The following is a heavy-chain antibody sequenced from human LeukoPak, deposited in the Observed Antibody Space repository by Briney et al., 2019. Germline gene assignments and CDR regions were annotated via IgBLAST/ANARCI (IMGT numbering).Heavy chain of an antibody. V-gene: IGHV4-59*08. CDR1: GGSISSYY. Sequence: SETLSLTCTVSGGSISSYYWSWIRDPPGKGVEWIGDFYYSGSTTYNPSLKSRVTISVDTSKNLFSLKLSSVTATDTAIYYCARHKYTSSWHFDTWGQGTLVTVSS. J-gene: IGHJ5*02. CDR3: ARHKYTSSWHFDT. CDR2: FYYSGST. D-gene: IGHD6-13*01.